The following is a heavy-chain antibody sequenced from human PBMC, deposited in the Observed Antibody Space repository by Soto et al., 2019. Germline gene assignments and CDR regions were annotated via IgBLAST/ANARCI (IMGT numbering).Heavy chain of an antibody. CDR2: IDNDGSAT. J-gene: IGHJ4*02. CDR1: GFTFNIYW. V-gene: IGHV3-74*01. CDR3: ARDNWNSY. D-gene: IGHD1-1*01. Sequence: GGSLRLSCVASGFTFNIYWMHWVRQAPGKGLEWVSRIDNDGSATTYADYVKGRFTIYRDNTKNTLFIQMNTLRVDDTAVYYCARDNWNSYWGQGTLVTVSS.